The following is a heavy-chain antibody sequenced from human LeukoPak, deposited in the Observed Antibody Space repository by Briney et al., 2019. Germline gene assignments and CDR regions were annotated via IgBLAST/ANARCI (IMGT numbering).Heavy chain of an antibody. CDR3: AKGFMSRDVDY. CDR1: GFTFSSYG. V-gene: IGHV3-30*18. CDR2: ISYDGSNK. Sequence: GGSLRLSCAASGFTFSSYGMHWVRQAPGKGLEWVAVISYDGSNKYYADSVKGRFTIPRDNSKNTLYLQMNSLRAEDTAVYYCAKGFMSRDVDYWGQGTLVTVSS. J-gene: IGHJ4*02.